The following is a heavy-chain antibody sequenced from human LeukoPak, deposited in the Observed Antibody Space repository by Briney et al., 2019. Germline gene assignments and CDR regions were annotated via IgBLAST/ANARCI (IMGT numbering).Heavy chain of an antibody. Sequence: GESLKISCKGSGYSFTSYWIGWVRQMPGKGLEWMGIIYPGDSDTRYSPSFQGQVTISADKSLSTAYLQCSSLKASDTAVYYCARGSGSYHTAYMNWGQGSPVTVSS. D-gene: IGHD1-26*01. V-gene: IGHV5-51*01. CDR3: ARGSGSYHTAYMN. J-gene: IGHJ4*02. CDR1: GYSFTSYW. CDR2: IYPGDSDT.